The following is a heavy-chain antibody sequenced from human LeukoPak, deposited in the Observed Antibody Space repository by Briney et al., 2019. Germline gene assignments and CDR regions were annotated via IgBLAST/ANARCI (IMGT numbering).Heavy chain of an antibody. V-gene: IGHV2-5*01. Sequence: SSPTLVNPTQTLTLTCTFSDFSLSTPGMGVGWIRQPPGKALEWLAFIYYNDDKRYSPSLRSRLTITRDTSKNQVVLAMTNMDPVDTATYYCAHLVVTIDWRSYFDYWGQGALVTVSS. D-gene: IGHD3-9*01. J-gene: IGHJ4*02. CDR3: AHLVVTIDWRSYFDY. CDR1: DFSLSTPGMG. CDR2: IYYNDDK.